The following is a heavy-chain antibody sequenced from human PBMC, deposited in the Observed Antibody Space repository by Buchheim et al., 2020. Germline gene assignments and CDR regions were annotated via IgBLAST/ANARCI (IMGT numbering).Heavy chain of an antibody. V-gene: IGHV4-34*01. CDR2: INHSGST. Sequence: QVQLQQWGAGLLKPSETLSLTCAVYGGSFSGYYWSWIRQPPGKGLEWIGEINHSGSTNYNPSLKSRVTISVDTSKNQFSLKLSSVTAADTAVYYCARGKSITIFGVVIIPYYYYGMDVWGQGTT. D-gene: IGHD3-3*01. J-gene: IGHJ6*02. CDR3: ARGKSITIFGVVIIPYYYYGMDV. CDR1: GGSFSGYY.